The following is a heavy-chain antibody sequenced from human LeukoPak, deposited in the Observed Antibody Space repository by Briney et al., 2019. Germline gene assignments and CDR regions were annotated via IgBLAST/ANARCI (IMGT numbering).Heavy chain of an antibody. Sequence: ASETLSLTCTVSGGSISSGSYYWSWIRQPAGKGLEWIGRIYTSGSTNYNPSLKSRVTISVDTSKNQFSLKLSSVTAADTAVYYCARVPGIAVAGTEDAFYIWGEGTMVTVSS. D-gene: IGHD6-19*01. CDR2: IYTSGST. J-gene: IGHJ3*02. V-gene: IGHV4-61*02. CDR3: ARVPGIAVAGTEDAFYI. CDR1: GGSISSGSYY.